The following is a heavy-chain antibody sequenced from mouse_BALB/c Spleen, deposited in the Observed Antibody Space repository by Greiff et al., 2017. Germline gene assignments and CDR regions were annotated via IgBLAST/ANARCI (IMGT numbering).Heavy chain of an antibody. CDR1: GFSLTSYG. CDR3: APNRYWYFDV. V-gene: IGHV2-2*02. CDR2: IWSGGST. Sequence: QVQLQQSGPGLVQPSQSLSITCTVSGFSLTSYGVHWVRQSPGKGLEWLGVIWSGGSTDYNAAFISRLSISKDNSKSQVFFKMNSLQANDTAIYYCAPNRYWYFDVWGAGTTVTVSS. J-gene: IGHJ1*01. D-gene: IGHD2-14*01.